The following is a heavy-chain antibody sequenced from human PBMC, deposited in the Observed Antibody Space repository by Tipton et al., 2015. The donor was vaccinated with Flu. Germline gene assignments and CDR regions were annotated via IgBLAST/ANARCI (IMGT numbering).Heavy chain of an antibody. D-gene: IGHD4-11*01. J-gene: IGHJ5*02. CDR1: GDSISSDYY. CDR3: ARRDYSNYVSDPKRWFDP. Sequence: TLSLTCTISGDSISSDYYWGWIRQPPGKGLEGIGNIFRTGTTYRNSPLKSRATISIDTSKNQFSLKVFSVTAADTAVYFCARRDYSNYVSDPKRWFDPWGQGILVTFSS. CDR2: IFRTGTT. V-gene: IGHV4-38-2*02.